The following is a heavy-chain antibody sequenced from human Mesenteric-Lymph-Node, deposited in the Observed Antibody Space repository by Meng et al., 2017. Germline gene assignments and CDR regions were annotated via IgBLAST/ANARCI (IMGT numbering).Heavy chain of an antibody. J-gene: IGHJ4*02. Sequence: SETLSLTCAVYGGSFSGYYWSWIRQPPGKGLEWIGEINHSGSTNYNPSLKSRVTISVDTSKNQFSLKLSSVTAADTAVYSCARVYCTDNSCHSFFDSWGQGTLVTVSS. D-gene: IGHD2-8*02. V-gene: IGHV4-34*01. CDR3: ARVYCTDNSCHSFFDS. CDR2: INHSGST. CDR1: GGSFSGYY.